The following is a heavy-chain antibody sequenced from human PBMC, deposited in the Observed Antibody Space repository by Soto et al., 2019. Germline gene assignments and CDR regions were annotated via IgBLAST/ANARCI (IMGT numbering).Heavy chain of an antibody. CDR3: ARMGVVGATTFDY. Sequence: QVQLQESGPGLVKPSETLSLTCTVSGGSISSYYWSWIRQPPGKGLEWIGYIYYSGSTNYNPSLKRRVTISVDTSKNQFSLKLSSVTAADTALYYCARMGVVGATTFDYWGQGTLVTVSS. V-gene: IGHV4-59*01. J-gene: IGHJ4*02. D-gene: IGHD1-26*01. CDR2: IYYSGST. CDR1: GGSISSYY.